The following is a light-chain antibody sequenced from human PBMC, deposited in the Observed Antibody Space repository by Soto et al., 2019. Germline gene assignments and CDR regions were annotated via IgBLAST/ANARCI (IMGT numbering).Light chain of an antibody. Sequence: EIVLTHSPATLSLSPGERATLSCRASQSVSSYLAWYQQKPGQAPRLLIYDASNRATGIPARFSGSGSGTDFTLTISSLEPEDFAVYYCQKRSNWPPTCGQGTRREIK. CDR1: QSVSSY. CDR2: DAS. CDR3: QKRSNWPPT. J-gene: IGKJ5*01. V-gene: IGKV3-11*01.